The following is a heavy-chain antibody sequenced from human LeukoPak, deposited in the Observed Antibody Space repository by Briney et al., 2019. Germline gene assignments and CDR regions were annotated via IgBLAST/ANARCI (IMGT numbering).Heavy chain of an antibody. J-gene: IGHJ4*02. Sequence: GGSLRLSCAASGFTFSSYGMHWVRQAPGKGPEWVAVISYDGSNKYYADSVKGRFTISRDNSKNTLYLQMNSLRAEDTAVYYCAKAEITVAVDYWGQGTLVTVSS. D-gene: IGHD6-19*01. V-gene: IGHV3-30*18. CDR2: ISYDGSNK. CDR3: AKAEITVAVDY. CDR1: GFTFSSYG.